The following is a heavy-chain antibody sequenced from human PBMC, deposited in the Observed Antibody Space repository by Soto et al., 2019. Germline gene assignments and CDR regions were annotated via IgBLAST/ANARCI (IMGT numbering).Heavy chain of an antibody. D-gene: IGHD3-10*01. CDR2: ISSSGDST. J-gene: IGHJ4*02. Sequence: GGSLRLSCAASGFTFKTYYMHWVRQAPGKGPEYVSAISSSGDSTYYADSVKGRFTISRDNSKNTMYLQMGNLRVEDMAFYYFARGIYFGSARYYFDYWGQGALVTVSS. V-gene: IGHV3-64*02. CDR3: ARGIYFGSARYYFDY. CDR1: GFTFKTYY.